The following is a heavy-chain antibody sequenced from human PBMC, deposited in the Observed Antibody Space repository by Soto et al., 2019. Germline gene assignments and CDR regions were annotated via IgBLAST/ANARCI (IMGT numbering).Heavy chain of an antibody. CDR2: IYYSGST. CDR3: ARDKRFLEWLQGDHYHYGMDV. CDR1: GGSISSGDYY. V-gene: IGHV4-30-4*01. D-gene: IGHD3-3*01. J-gene: IGHJ6*02. Sequence: QVQLQESGPGLVKSSQTLSLTCTVSGGSISSGDYYWSWIRQPPGKGLEWIGYIYYSGSTYYNPSLKSRVTISVDTSKNQFSLKLSSVTAADTAVYYCARDKRFLEWLQGDHYHYGMDVWGQGTTVTVSS.